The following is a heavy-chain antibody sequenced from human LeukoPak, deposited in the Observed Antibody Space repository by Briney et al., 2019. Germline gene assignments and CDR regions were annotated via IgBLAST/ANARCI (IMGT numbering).Heavy chain of an antibody. CDR2: ISSSSSYI. CDR1: GFTFSSYS. CDR3: ARHSGDMVVIDF. V-gene: IGHV3-21*04. Sequence: GGSLRLSCAASGFTFSSYSMNWVRQAPGEGLEWVSSISSSSSYIYYADSVKGRFTISRDNTKNSLYLQLNSLTAEDTAIYYCARHSGDMVVIDFWGQGTLVTVSS. D-gene: IGHD2-21*01. J-gene: IGHJ4*02.